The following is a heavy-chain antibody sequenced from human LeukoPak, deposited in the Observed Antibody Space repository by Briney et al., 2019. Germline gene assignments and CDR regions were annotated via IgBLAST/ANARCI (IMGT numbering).Heavy chain of an antibody. Sequence: GGSLRLSCAASGFTFSGYAMSWVRQAPGKGLEWVSAISGSGGSTYYADSVKDRFTISRDNSKNTLYLQMNSLRAEDTAVCYCALDCSGGSCYLGRAFDIWGQGTMVTVSS. CDR2: ISGSGGST. D-gene: IGHD2-15*01. V-gene: IGHV3-23*01. CDR3: ALDCSGGSCYLGRAFDI. J-gene: IGHJ3*02. CDR1: GFTFSGYA.